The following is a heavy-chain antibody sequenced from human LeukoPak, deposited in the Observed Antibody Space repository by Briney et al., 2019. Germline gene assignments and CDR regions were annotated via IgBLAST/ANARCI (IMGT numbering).Heavy chain of an antibody. CDR1: GGSISSYY. V-gene: IGHV4-4*07. D-gene: IGHD3-3*01. CDR3: ARGYYDFWSGYNIRNYYYYYMDV. J-gene: IGHJ6*03. Sequence: PSETLSLTCTVSGGSISSYYWSWIRQPAGKGLEWIGRIYTSGSTNYNPSLKSRVTMSVDTSKNQFSLKLSSVTAADTAVYYCARGYYDFWSGYNIRNYYYYYMDVWGKGTTVTVSS. CDR2: IYTSGST.